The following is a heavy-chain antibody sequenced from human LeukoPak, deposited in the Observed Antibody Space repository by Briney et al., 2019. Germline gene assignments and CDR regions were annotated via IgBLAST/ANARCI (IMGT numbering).Heavy chain of an antibody. V-gene: IGHV3-23*01. CDR3: AKNGGILVTLYYFDY. J-gene: IGHJ4*02. D-gene: IGHD4-23*01. Sequence: GGSLRLSCAASGFTFSSYAMSWVRQAPGKGLEWVSAIRGSGGSTYYADSVKGRFTISRDNSKNTLYLQMNSLRAEDTAVYYCAKNGGILVTLYYFDYWGQGTLVTVSS. CDR2: IRGSGGST. CDR1: GFTFSSYA.